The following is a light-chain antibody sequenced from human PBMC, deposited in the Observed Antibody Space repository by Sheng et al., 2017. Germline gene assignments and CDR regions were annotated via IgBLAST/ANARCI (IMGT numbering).Light chain of an antibody. J-gene: IGLJ2*01. V-gene: IGLV2-8*01. Sequence: QSALTQPPSASGSPGQSVTISCTGTSSDVGNYNYVSWYQQHPGKAPKLMIYDVNNRPSGVPDRFSGSKSGNTASLTVSGLQAEDEADYYCSSDAGSNNVVFGGGTKLTVL. CDR3: SSDAGSNNVV. CDR1: SSDVGNYNY. CDR2: DVN.